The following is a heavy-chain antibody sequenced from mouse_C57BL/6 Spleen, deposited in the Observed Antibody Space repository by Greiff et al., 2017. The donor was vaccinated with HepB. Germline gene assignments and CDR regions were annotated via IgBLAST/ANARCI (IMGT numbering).Heavy chain of an antibody. Sequence: VQLQQPGAELVRPGSSVKLSCKASGYTFTSYWMPWVKQRPIQGLEWIGNIDPSDSETHYNQKFKDKATLTVDKSSSTAYMQLSSLTSEDSAVYYCARLDGSSYEGDYWGQGTTLTVSS. V-gene: IGHV1-52*01. CDR2: IDPSDSET. J-gene: IGHJ2*01. CDR1: GYTFTSYW. CDR3: ARLDGSSYEGDY. D-gene: IGHD1-1*01.